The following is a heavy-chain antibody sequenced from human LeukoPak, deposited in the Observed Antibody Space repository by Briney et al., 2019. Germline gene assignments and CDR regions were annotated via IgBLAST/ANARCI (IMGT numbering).Heavy chain of an antibody. CDR2: ISGSGGST. CDR1: GFTFSSYA. J-gene: IGHJ4*02. V-gene: IGHV3-23*01. CDR3: AKDEGWGSTRWYLDY. Sequence: PGGSLRLSCAASGFTFSSYAMSWDRQAPGKGLEWVSTISGSGGSTYYADSVKGRFTISRDNSKNTLYLQMNSLRAEDTAVYYCAKDEGWGSTRWYLDYWGQGTLVTVSS. D-gene: IGHD2-2*01.